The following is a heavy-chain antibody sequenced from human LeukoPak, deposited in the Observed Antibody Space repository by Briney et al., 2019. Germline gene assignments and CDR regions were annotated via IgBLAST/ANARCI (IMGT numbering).Heavy chain of an antibody. J-gene: IGHJ4*02. D-gene: IGHD6-13*01. CDR3: ARGGIAAAGRRRFDY. Sequence: SETLSLTCTVSGGSISSYYWSWIRQPPGKGLEWIGEINHSGSTNYNPSLKSRVTISVDTSKNQFSLKLSSVTAADTAVYYCARGGIAAAGRRRFDYWGQGTLVTVSS. V-gene: IGHV4-34*01. CDR2: INHSGST. CDR1: GGSISSYY.